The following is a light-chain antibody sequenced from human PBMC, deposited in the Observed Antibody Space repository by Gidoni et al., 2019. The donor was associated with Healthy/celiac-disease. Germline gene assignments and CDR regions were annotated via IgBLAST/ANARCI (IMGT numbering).Light chain of an antibody. Sequence: EIVMTQSPATLSVSPAERSTLSCRASQRVSSNLAWYQQNPGQAPRLLISGASPRATGIPARLSGSGSGTEFTLTISCLQYEDFTVYYCQEYNNWPALTFGGGTKVEIK. CDR1: QRVSSN. CDR2: GAS. J-gene: IGKJ4*01. CDR3: QEYNNWPALT. V-gene: IGKV3-15*01.